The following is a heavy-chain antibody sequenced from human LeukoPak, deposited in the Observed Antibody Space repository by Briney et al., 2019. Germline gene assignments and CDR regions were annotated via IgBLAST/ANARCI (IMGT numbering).Heavy chain of an antibody. CDR2: ISWNSGSI. CDR3: ARDPTLRSHAIRGWNDVRYYYYYMDV. D-gene: IGHD1-1*01. CDR1: GFTFDDYA. Sequence: GGSLRLSCAASGFTFDDYAMHWVRQAPGKGLEWVSGISWNSGSIGYADSVKGRFTISRDNAKNSLYLQMNSLRAEDTAVYYCARDPTLRSHAIRGWNDVRYYYYYMDVWGKGTTVTVSS. J-gene: IGHJ6*03. V-gene: IGHV3-9*01.